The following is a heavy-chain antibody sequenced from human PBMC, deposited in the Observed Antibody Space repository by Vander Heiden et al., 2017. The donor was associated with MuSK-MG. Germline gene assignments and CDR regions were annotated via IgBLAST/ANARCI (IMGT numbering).Heavy chain of an antibody. Sequence: QVQLVQSGAEVKKPGASVKVSCKASGYIFTSYAMHWVRQAPGQRLEWMGWLNAGNGNTKYSQKFQGRVTITRDTSASTAYMELSSLRSEDTAVYYCARSGWRLGAKGYFDYWGQGTLVTVSS. V-gene: IGHV1-3*01. D-gene: IGHD3-22*01. J-gene: IGHJ4*02. CDR1: GYIFTSYA. CDR3: ARSGWRLGAKGYFDY. CDR2: LNAGNGNT.